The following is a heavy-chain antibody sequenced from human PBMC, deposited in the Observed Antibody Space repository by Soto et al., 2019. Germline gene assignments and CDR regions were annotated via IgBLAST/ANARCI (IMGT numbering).Heavy chain of an antibody. CDR3: AREYCDTIMCYGCDY. J-gene: IGHJ4*02. CDR1: GYTFTSYA. V-gene: IGHV1-3*01. D-gene: IGHD5-18*01. Sequence: ASVKVSCKASGYTFTSYAMNWLRQAPGQRLEWMGWINADNGNTNYAQNFQGRVTITRDTPASTAYMELSSLRSDDTAVYYCAREYCDTIMCYGCDYCGQGTLVTVSS. CDR2: INADNGNT.